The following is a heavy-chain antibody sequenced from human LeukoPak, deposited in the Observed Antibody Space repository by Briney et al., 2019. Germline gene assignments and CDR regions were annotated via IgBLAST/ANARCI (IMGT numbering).Heavy chain of an antibody. CDR1: GGSIRSYY. Sequence: PSETLSLTCTVSGGSIRSYYWSWIRQPPGKGLEWIGYIYYSGSTNYNPSLKSRLTISVDTSKNQFSLKLTSVTAADTAVYYCARGGFYHGSGRLYGMDVWGQGTTVTVSS. CDR2: IYYSGST. J-gene: IGHJ6*02. V-gene: IGHV4-59*01. D-gene: IGHD3-10*01. CDR3: ARGGFYHGSGRLYGMDV.